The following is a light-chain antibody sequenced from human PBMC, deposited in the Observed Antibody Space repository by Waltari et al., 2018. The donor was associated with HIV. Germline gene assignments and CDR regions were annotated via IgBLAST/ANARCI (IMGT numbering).Light chain of an antibody. Sequence: QSVLTQPPSVSGAPGQRVTISCTGSSSNLGTGHDVHWYQQLPGTAPKLLIYGNNNRPAGVPDRFSGSKSGTSASLAITGLQAEDEADYYCQSYDISLSGVVFGGGTKLTVL. V-gene: IGLV1-40*01. J-gene: IGLJ2*01. CDR3: QSYDISLSGVV. CDR2: GNN. CDR1: SSNLGTGHD.